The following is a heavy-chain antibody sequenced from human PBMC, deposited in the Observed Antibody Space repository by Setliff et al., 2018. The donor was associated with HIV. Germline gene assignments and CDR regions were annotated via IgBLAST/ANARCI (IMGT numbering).Heavy chain of an antibody. D-gene: IGHD6-13*01. J-gene: IGHJ4*02. CDR3: AKDPFTSSWYGFDY. CDR1: GVIFDRYG. Sequence: PGGSLSLSCAAYGVIFDRYGMHWFRQAPGKGLEGVALIWYDGSHETYADSVRGRFSISRDNSKNTLYLQMDSLRPEDTGVYYCAKDPFTSSWYGFDYWGQGALVTVSS. V-gene: IGHV3-30*02. CDR2: IWYDGSHE.